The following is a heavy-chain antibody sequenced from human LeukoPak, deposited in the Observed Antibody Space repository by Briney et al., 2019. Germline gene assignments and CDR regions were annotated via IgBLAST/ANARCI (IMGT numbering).Heavy chain of an antibody. D-gene: IGHD2-15*01. V-gene: IGHV3-20*04. CDR3: AKLASGGYCSGGSCYRFYYYGMDV. J-gene: IGHJ6*02. Sequence: GGSLRLSCAASGFTFDDYGMSWVRQAPGKGLEWVSGINWNGGSTGYADSVKGRFTISRDNAKNSLYLQMNSLRAEDTAVYYCAKLASGGYCSGGSCYRFYYYGMDVWGQGTTVTVSS. CDR1: GFTFDDYG. CDR2: INWNGGST.